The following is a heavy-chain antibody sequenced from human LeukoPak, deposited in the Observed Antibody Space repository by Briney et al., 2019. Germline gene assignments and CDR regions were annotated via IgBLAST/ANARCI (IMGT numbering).Heavy chain of an antibody. CDR3: ARAQTTLLLDY. V-gene: IGHV1-18*01. Sequence: ASVKVSCKASGYTFTGYGIFWVRQAPGQGLQWMGWISAHNGNTNYAQKLQGRVTMTTDTSTSTVYMELRSLRSDDTAVYYCARAQTTLLLDYWGQGTLVTVSS. CDR1: GYTFTGYG. CDR2: ISAHNGNT. J-gene: IGHJ4*02. D-gene: IGHD4-11*01.